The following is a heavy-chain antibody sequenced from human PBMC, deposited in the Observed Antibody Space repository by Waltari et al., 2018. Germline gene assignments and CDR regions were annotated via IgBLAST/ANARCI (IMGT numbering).Heavy chain of an antibody. J-gene: IGHJ3*02. CDR2: ISGSSSST. CDR3: AKVEGGIVTRYYALDI. CDR1: GFTFGNCA. V-gene: IGHV3-23*01. D-gene: IGHD3-16*02. Sequence: EVQLLESGGVLVQPGGSLRLPCAATGFTFGNCALPRVRQAPGKGLEWISGISGSSSSTYYADSVKGRFTISRDNSKNTLYLQMNSLRVEDTAVYFCAKVEGGIVTRYYALDIWGQGTMVTVSS.